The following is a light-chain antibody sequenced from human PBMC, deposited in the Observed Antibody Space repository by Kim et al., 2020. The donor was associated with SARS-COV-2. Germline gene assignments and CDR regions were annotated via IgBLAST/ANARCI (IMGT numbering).Light chain of an antibody. Sequence: DFVMTQSPDSLAVSLGERATINCKPSQSVLYSSNNKNYLAWYQQKPGQPPKLLIYWASTRESGVPDRFSGSGSGTDFTLTVNSLQAEDVAVYYCQQYYSPPYTFGQGTKLEI. CDR3: QQYYSPPYT. CDR2: WAS. J-gene: IGKJ2*01. CDR1: QSVLYSSNNKNY. V-gene: IGKV4-1*01.